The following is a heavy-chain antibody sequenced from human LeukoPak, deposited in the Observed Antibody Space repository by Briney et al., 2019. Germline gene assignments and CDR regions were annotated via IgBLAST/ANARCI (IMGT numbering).Heavy chain of an antibody. V-gene: IGHV4-61*02. J-gene: IGHJ4*02. CDR1: GGSISSGSYY. CDR3: ARDRGDGYNYDY. Sequence: SQTLSLICTVSGGSISSGSYYWSWIRQPAGKGLEWIGRIYTSGSTNYNPSLKSRVTISVDTSKNQFSLKLSSVTAADTAVYYCARDRGDGYNYDYWGQGTLVTVSS. CDR2: IYTSGST. D-gene: IGHD5-24*01.